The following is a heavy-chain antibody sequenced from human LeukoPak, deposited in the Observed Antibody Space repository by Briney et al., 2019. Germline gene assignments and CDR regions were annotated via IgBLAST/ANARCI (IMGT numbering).Heavy chain of an antibody. D-gene: IGHD3-22*01. V-gene: IGHV1-8*03. CDR1: GYTFTSDE. J-gene: IGHJ6*03. Sequence: ASVKVSCKASGYTFTSDEINWVRQATGQGLEWMGWMNPKSGNKGYAQKFQGRVTITRNTSISTAYLELTSLSSEDTAVYYCARNVGHFYYDGSGYELYYYYLDVWGKGTTVTVSS. CDR2: MNPKSGNK. CDR3: ARNVGHFYYDGSGYELYYYYLDV.